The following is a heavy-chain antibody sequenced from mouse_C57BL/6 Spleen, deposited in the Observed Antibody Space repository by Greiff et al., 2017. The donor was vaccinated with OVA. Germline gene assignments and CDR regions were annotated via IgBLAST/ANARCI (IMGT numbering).Heavy chain of an antibody. Sequence: QVQLQQPGAELVKPGASVKLSCKASGYTFTSYWMHWVKQRPGQGLEWIGMIHPTSGSTNYNEKLKRKATQTVDKSSSSAYMQLSSLTSVDSAVYYCARSGYIKGDYAMDYWGQGTSVTVSS. D-gene: IGHD1-1*01. CDR3: ARSGYIKGDYAMDY. J-gene: IGHJ4*01. CDR1: GYTFTSYW. CDR2: IHPTSGST. V-gene: IGHV1-64*01.